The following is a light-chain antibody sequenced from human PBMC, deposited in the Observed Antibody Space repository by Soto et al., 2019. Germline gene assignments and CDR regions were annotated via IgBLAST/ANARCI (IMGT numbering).Light chain of an antibody. V-gene: IGKV1-5*03. Sequence: DIQMTQSPSTLSASVGDRVTIPCRASQSISSWLAWYQQKPGKAPKLLIYKASSLESGVPSRFGGSGSGTEFTLTISSLQPDDFASYYCQRYNSYLTCGQGTKVEIK. J-gene: IGKJ1*01. CDR2: KAS. CDR3: QRYNSYLT. CDR1: QSISSW.